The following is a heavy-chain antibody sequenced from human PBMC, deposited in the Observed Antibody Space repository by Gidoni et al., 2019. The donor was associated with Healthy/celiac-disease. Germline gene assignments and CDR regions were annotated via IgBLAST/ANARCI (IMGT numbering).Heavy chain of an antibody. D-gene: IGHD5-18*01. J-gene: IGHJ4*02. Sequence: QVQLQQWGAGLLKPSETLSLTCAVYGGSFSGDYWSWIRQPPGKGLEWIGEINHSGSTNYNPSLKSRVTISVDTSKNQFSLKLSSVTAADTAVYYCARGRNTATYDYWGQGTLVTVSS. V-gene: IGHV4-34*01. CDR1: GGSFSGDY. CDR2: INHSGST. CDR3: ARGRNTATYDY.